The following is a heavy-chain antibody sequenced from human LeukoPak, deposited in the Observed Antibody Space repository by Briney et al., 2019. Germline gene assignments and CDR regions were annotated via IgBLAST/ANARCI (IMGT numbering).Heavy chain of an antibody. V-gene: IGHV5-51*01. Sequence: GESLKISCKGSGYSFTSYWIGWVRQMPGKGLEWMGIIYPGDSDTRYSPSFQGQVTISADKSISTAYLQWSSLKASDTAMYYCARLGRYCSGGSCYLSTVPWFDPWGQGTLVTVSS. CDR3: ARLGRYCSGGSCYLSTVPWFDP. D-gene: IGHD2-15*01. CDR1: GYSFTSYW. J-gene: IGHJ5*02. CDR2: IYPGDSDT.